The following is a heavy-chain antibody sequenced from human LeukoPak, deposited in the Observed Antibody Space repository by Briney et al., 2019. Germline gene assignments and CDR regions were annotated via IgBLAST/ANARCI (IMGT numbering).Heavy chain of an antibody. D-gene: IGHD4-23*01. V-gene: IGHV1-46*01. CDR2: ISPSGGST. CDR1: GYTFTSYG. J-gene: IGHJ5*02. CDR3: ARDNSVEDTAWWFDP. Sequence: ASVKVSCKASGYTFTSYGISWVRQAPGQRPEWMGVISPSGGSTTYAQKFRGRLTLTRDMSTSTDYMELSSLRSEDTAVYYCARDNSVEDTAWWFDPWGQGTLVTVSS.